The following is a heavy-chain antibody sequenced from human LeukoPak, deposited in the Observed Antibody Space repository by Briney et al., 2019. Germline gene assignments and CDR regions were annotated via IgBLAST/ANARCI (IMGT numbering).Heavy chain of an antibody. CDR2: ISSNGATT. D-gene: IGHD6-19*01. CDR3: AIDRSGWPIDY. V-gene: IGHV3-64*04. Sequence: GGSLRLSCSASGFTFNRFYLHWVRQAPGKGLEFVSHISSNGATTYYADSVKGRFTISRDNPKNTLYLQMNTLRAEDTAVYYCAIDRSGWPIDYWGQGTLVTVSS. J-gene: IGHJ4*02. CDR1: GFTFNRFY.